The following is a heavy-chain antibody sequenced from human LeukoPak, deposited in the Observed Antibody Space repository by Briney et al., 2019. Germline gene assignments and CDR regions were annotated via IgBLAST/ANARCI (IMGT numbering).Heavy chain of an antibody. Sequence: GSLRLSCTASGFTFGDYAMSWVRQAPGKGLEWVGFIRSKAYGGTTEYAASVKGRFTISRDDSKSIAYLQMNSLKTEDTAVYYCCSLADNYYYYGMDVWGQGTTVTVSS. CDR2: IRSKAYGGTT. J-gene: IGHJ6*02. CDR3: CSLADNYYYYGMDV. CDR1: GFTFGDYA. D-gene: IGHD2-15*01. V-gene: IGHV3-49*04.